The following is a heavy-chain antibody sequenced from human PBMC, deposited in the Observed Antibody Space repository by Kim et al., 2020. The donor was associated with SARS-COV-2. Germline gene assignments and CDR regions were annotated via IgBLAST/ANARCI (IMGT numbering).Heavy chain of an antibody. CDR1: GYTFTSYA. J-gene: IGHJ5*02. CDR3: AREYYYGSGSYPNWFDP. CDR2: INAGNGNT. Sequence: ASVKVSCKASGYTFTSYAMHWVRQAPGQTLEWMGWINAGNGNTKYSQKFQGRVTITRDTSASTAYMELSSLRSEDTAVYYCAREYYYGSGSYPNWFDPWGQGTLVTVSS. D-gene: IGHD3-10*01. V-gene: IGHV1-3*01.